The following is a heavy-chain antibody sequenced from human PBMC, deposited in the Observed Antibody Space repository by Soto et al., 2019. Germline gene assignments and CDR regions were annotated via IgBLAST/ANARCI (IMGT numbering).Heavy chain of an antibody. CDR2: IKSKDEGGTA. CDR3: TTDRTTNGWLRGGY. V-gene: IGHV3-15*01. J-gene: IGHJ4*02. D-gene: IGHD6-19*01. CDR1: GFSFTNAW. Sequence: EVQLVESGGGLAKPGGSLRLSCTASGFSFTNAWMSWVRQVPGKGLEWLGRIKSKDEGGTADYAALVKGRFTVSSDDTTNTLYLQMNSLTIEDTGVYFCTTDRTTNGWLRGGYWGRGTLVTVSS.